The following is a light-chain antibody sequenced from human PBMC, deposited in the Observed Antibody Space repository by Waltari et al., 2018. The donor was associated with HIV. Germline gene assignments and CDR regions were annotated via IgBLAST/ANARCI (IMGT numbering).Light chain of an antibody. CDR2: GAS. V-gene: IGKV3-20*01. J-gene: IGKJ2*03. CDR3: QQYGSSPYS. Sequence: EVELTQSPDPLSLSPGEPATLSCRATQTLNNNYLDWYQQRPGQAPRLLIYGASSRATGISDRFSGSGSETDFTLTITRLGPEDSAVYWCQQYGSSPYSFGQGTKLEI. CDR1: QTLNNNY.